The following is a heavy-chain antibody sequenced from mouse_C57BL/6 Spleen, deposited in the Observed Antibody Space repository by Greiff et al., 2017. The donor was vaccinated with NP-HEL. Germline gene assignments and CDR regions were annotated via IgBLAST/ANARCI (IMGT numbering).Heavy chain of an antibody. CDR2: IDPSDSYT. V-gene: IGHV1-69*01. J-gene: IGHJ1*03. D-gene: IGHD1-1*01. Sequence: QVQLQQPGAELVMPGASVKLSCKASGYTFTSYWMHWVKQRPGQGLEWIGEIDPSDSYTNYNQKFKGKSTLTVDKSSSTAYMQLSSLTSEDSAVYYCARMYDGSRGYFDGWGTGTTVTVSS. CDR1: GYTFTSYW. CDR3: ARMYDGSRGYFDG.